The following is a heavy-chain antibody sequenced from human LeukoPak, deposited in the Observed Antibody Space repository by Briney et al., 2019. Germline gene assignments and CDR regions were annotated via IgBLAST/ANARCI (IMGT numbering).Heavy chain of an antibody. CDR2: INPNSGGT. CDR3: ARDRGDTAMVSD. CDR1: GYTFTGYY. J-gene: IGHJ4*02. Sequence: ASVKVSCKASGYTFTGYYMHRVRQAPGQGLEWMGWINPNSGGTNYAQKFQGRVTMTRDTSISTAYMELSRLRSDDTAVYYCARDRGDTAMVSDWGQGTLVTVSS. V-gene: IGHV1-2*02. D-gene: IGHD5-18*01.